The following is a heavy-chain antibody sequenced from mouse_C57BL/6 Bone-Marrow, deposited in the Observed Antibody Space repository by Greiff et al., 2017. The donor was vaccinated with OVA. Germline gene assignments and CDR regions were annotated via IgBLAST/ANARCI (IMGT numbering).Heavy chain of an antibody. CDR3: ARKDLCLAY. J-gene: IGHJ3*01. Sequence: QVQLQQPGAELVMPGASVKLSCKASGYTFTSYWMHWVKQRPGQGLEWIGEIDPSDSYTNYNQKFKGKSTLTVDKSSSTAYMQLSSLTSEDSAVYYCARKDLCLAYWGQGTLVTVSA. CDR2: IDPSDSYT. CDR1: GYTFTSYW. V-gene: IGHV1-69*01.